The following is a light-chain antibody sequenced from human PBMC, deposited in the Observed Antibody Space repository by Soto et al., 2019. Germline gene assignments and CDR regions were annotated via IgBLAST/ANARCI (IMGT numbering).Light chain of an antibody. CDR3: QQYGSSPLT. CDR1: QSVSSSY. J-gene: IGKJ3*01. CDR2: GAS. V-gene: IGKV3-20*01. Sequence: EIVLTQSPGTLSLSPGERATLSCRASQSVSSSYLAWYQQKPGQAPRLLIYGASSRATGIPDRFSGSVSGTDFTLTISRLEPEDFAVYYCQQYGSSPLTFGPGNKVDIK.